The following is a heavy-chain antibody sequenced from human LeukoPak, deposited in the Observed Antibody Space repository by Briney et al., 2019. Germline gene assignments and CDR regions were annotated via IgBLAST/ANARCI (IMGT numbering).Heavy chain of an antibody. Sequence: ASVKVSCKASTYTFTSYGISWVRQAPGQGLEWMGWISGYNGHTNYAQKLQGRVTMTTDTSTSTAYMELRSLRSDDTAMYYCAKDDDWGRFNHWGQGTLVTVSS. CDR3: AKDDDWGRFNH. CDR2: ISGYNGHT. D-gene: IGHD3-16*01. J-gene: IGHJ1*01. V-gene: IGHV1-18*01. CDR1: TYTFTSYG.